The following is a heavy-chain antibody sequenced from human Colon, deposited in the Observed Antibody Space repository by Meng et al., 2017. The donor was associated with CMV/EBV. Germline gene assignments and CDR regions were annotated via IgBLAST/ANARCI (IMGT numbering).Heavy chain of an antibody. CDR2: INPNSGGT. Sequence: GQRVQAGAEVKKPGASVKGSCKASGYTFTGYYMHWVRQAPGQGLEWMGWINPNSGGTNYAQKFQGRVTMTRDTSISTAYMELSRLRSDDTAVYYCARDLRVWFGEFKNWGQGTLVTVSS. J-gene: IGHJ4*02. V-gene: IGHV1-2*02. CDR1: GYTFTGYY. CDR3: ARDLRVWFGEFKN. D-gene: IGHD3-10*01.